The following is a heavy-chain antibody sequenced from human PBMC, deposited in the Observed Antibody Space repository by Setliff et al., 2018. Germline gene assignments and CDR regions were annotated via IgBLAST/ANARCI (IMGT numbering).Heavy chain of an antibody. D-gene: IGHD2-15*01. CDR1: GGSVSNSGFF. Sequence: TSETLSLTCTVSGGSVSNSGFFWGWLRQAPGKGLEWIGNIYDSGSSNYNASLKSRLIITRDTSKNQISPKLTSVTAADTAVYYCGRGFSRIEGWGNWFDPWGQGILVTVSS. CDR2: IYDSGSS. CDR3: GRGFSRIEGWGNWFDP. J-gene: IGHJ5*02. V-gene: IGHV4-39*01.